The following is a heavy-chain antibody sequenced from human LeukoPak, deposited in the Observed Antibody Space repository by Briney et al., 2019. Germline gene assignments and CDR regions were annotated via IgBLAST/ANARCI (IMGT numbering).Heavy chain of an antibody. V-gene: IGHV4-59*01. CDR2: IYYSGST. J-gene: IGHJ6*02. CDR1: GGSISSYY. Sequence: SETLSLTCAVYGGSISSYYWSWIRQPPGKGLEWIGYIYYSGSTNYNSSLKSRVTISADTSKNQFSLELSSVTAADTAVYYCARVGGMRHYYYYGLDVWGQGTTVTVSS. D-gene: IGHD6-13*01. CDR3: ARVGGMRHYYYYGLDV.